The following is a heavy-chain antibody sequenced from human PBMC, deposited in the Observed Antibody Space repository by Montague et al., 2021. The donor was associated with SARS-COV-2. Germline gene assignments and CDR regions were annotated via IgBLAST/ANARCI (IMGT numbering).Heavy chain of an antibody. V-gene: IGHV4-61*02. CDR1: GASVTTGHYY. CDR3: ARVRGAALYFGEVGYYGMVV. J-gene: IGHJ6*02. Sequence: TLSLTCTVSGASVTTGHYYWSWIRQPVGKGLEWIGRVYPSGNTNYNPSLRSRVSISVDMSKNQISLKLSSVTAADTAVYYCARVRGAALYFGEVGYYGMVVWGQGTTVTVSS. CDR2: VYPSGNT. D-gene: IGHD3-10*01.